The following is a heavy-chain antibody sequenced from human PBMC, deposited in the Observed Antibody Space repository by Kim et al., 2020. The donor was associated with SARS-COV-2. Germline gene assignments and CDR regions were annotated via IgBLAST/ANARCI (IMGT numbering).Heavy chain of an antibody. D-gene: IGHD3-22*01. J-gene: IGHJ6*03. V-gene: IGHV1-3*01. CDR3: GRGMIGSYYYYVDV. Sequence: LENFQGRVTITRDTSASTAYMELSSLRSEDTAVYYCGRGMIGSYYYYVDVWGRGTTVTVSS.